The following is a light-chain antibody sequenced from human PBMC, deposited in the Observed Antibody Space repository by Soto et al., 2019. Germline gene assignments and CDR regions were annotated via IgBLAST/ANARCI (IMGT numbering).Light chain of an antibody. CDR2: EVS. J-gene: IGLJ1*01. V-gene: IGLV2-14*01. CDR3: TSYTSSSTLDV. Sequence: QSALAQPASVSGSPGQSITISFTGTSSDGAVYNYVSWYQEHPGKAPKLIIYEVSNRRTGFSNRFSRSKSGHTSSLTISGLQSADEADYFCTSYTSSSTLDVFGTGTKVTVL. CDR1: SSDGAVYNY.